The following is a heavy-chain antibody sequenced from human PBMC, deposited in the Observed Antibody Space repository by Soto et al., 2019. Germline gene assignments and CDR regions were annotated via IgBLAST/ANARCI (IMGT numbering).Heavy chain of an antibody. CDR1: GFAFSAYG. CDR2: IYYDGSNK. V-gene: IGHV3-33*01. D-gene: IGHD4-17*01. J-gene: IGHJ4*02. CDR3: ARVGGTVTSDY. Sequence: QVQLVESGGGVVQPGRSLRLSCAASGFAFSAYGMHWVRQAPGKGLEWVAMIYYDGSNKYYADSVKGRFTISRDNSKNTLLLQMSSLRAEDTALYYCARVGGTVTSDYWGQGTLVTVSS.